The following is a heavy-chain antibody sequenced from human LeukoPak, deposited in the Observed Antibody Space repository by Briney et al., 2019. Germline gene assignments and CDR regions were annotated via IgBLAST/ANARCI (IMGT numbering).Heavy chain of an antibody. D-gene: IGHD3-10*01. CDR2: IQYDGSNQ. Sequence: GGSLRLSCAASGFTFSDYGMHWVRQAPGKGLEWVAFIQYDGSNQFYADSVKGRFTISRDNAKNSLYLQVNSLRAEDTAVYYCASPGSGSYYYYVDVWGKGTTVTISS. CDR1: GFTFSDYG. CDR3: ASPGSGSYYYYVDV. J-gene: IGHJ6*03. V-gene: IGHV3-30*02.